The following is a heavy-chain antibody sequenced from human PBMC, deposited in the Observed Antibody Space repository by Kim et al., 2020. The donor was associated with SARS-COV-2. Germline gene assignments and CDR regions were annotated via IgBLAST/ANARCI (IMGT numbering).Heavy chain of an antibody. J-gene: IGHJ3*02. V-gene: IGHV3-11*06. CDR1: GFTFSDYY. CDR2: ISSSSSYT. CDR3: ARWGGVVVTAWHDAFDI. Sequence: GGSLRLSCAASGFTFSDYYMSWIRQAPGKGLEWVSYISSSSSYTNYADSVKGRFTISRDNAKNSLYLQMNSLRAEDTAVYYCARWGGVVVTAWHDAFDIWGQGTMVTVSS. D-gene: IGHD2-21*02.